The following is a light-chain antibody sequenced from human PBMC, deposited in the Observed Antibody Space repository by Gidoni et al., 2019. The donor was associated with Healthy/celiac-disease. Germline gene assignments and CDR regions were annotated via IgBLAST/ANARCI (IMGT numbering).Light chain of an antibody. J-gene: IGKJ1*01. V-gene: IGKV3-20*01. CDR1: QSVSSSY. CDR3: QQYGSSPWT. Sequence: EIVLTQSPGTLFLSPGERATLSCRASQSVSSSYLAWDQQKPGQAPRLLIYGASRRATGMPDRFSGSGCGTDFTLTISRLEPEDFAVYYCQQYGSSPWTFGQGTKVEIK. CDR2: GAS.